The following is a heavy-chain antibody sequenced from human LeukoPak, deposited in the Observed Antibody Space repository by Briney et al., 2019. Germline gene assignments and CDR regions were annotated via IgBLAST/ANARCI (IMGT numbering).Heavy chain of an antibody. J-gene: IGHJ5*02. CDR3: ARSFVVVPAAPPGSWFDP. D-gene: IGHD2-2*01. CDR1: GGSFSGYY. V-gene: IGHV4-34*01. CDR2: INHSGST. Sequence: PSETLSLTCAVYGGSFSGYYWSWIRQPPGKGLEWSGGINHSGSTNYNPSLQSRVTISVDTSKNQFSLKLSSVTAADTAVYYCARSFVVVPAAPPGSWFDPWGQGTLVTVSS.